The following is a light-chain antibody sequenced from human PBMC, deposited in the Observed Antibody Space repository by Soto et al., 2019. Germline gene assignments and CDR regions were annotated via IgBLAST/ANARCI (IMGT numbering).Light chain of an antibody. Sequence: EIVLTQSPATLSLSPGERATLSCRASQSVSSYLAWYQQKPGQAPRLLIYDASNRATGIPARFSGSGSGTDFTLTISSLEPEDFAVYYCQQCGGSPLFSFGPGTRVDI. V-gene: IGKV3-11*01. J-gene: IGKJ3*01. CDR2: DAS. CDR3: QQCGGSPLFS. CDR1: QSVSSY.